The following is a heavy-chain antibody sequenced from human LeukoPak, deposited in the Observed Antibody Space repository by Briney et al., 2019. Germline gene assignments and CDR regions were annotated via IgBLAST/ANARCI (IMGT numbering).Heavy chain of an antibody. V-gene: IGHV4-31*03. Sequence: SETLSLTCTVSGGSISSGGYYWSWIRQHPGKGLEWIGYIYYSGSTYYNPSLKSRVTISVDTSKNQFSLKLSSVTAADTAVYYCAGSRHWYSSGWSRGCFDYWGQGTLVTVSS. CDR3: AGSRHWYSSGWSRGCFDY. D-gene: IGHD6-19*01. CDR2: IYYSGST. J-gene: IGHJ4*02. CDR1: GGSISSGGYY.